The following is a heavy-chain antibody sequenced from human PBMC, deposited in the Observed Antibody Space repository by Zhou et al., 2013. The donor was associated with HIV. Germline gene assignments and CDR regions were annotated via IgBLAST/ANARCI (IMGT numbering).Heavy chain of an antibody. CDR3: ATGTLNRALAANAFEI. J-gene: IGHJ3*02. CDR1: GYTFTDYY. V-gene: IGHV1-69-2*01. CDR2: LDPEDDEA. Sequence: EVQLVQSGAEVKKPGATVKISCKVSGYTFTDYYIHWVQQAPGKGLQWMGLLDPEDDEALFAEKFQGRVTMTADTATDTAYMELNSLRPEDTAVYYCATGTLNRALAANAFEIWGQGTNGHRLL.